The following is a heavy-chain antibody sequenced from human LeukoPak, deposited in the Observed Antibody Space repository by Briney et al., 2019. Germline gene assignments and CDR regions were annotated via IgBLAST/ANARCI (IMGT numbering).Heavy chain of an antibody. CDR3: ASWGYSGDY. CDR1: GGPISSYY. D-gene: IGHD2-15*01. V-gene: IGHV4-59*01. CDR2: IYDSGST. J-gene: IGHJ4*02. Sequence: SETLSLTCTVSGGPISSYYWSWIRQPPGKGLEWIGYIYDSGSTNYNPSLKSRVTISVDTSKNQFSLKLSSVTAADTAVYYCASWGYSGDYWGQGTLVTVSS.